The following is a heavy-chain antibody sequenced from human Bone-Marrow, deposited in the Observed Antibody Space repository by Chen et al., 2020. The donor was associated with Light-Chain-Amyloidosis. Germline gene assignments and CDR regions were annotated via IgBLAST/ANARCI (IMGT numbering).Heavy chain of an antibody. V-gene: IGHV3-23*01. CDR2: ISGSGRST. Sequence: EVQLLESGGGLVQPGGSLRLSCAASGFTFSSYPMSWVRQAPGKGLEWISGISGSGRSTYYADSVKGRFTISRDNSKNTLYLQMNSLRAEDTAIYYCSREVTTNYGMDVWGQGTAVTVSS. J-gene: IGHJ6*02. CDR3: SREVTTNYGMDV. CDR1: GFTFSSYP. D-gene: IGHD3-10*01.